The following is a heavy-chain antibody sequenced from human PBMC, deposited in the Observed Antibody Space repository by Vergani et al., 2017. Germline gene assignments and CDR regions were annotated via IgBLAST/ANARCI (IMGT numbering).Heavy chain of an antibody. CDR1: GGTFSSYA. V-gene: IGHV1-69*01. CDR3: ARVVFKHCSSTSCYGPYYYYYGMDV. CDR2: IIPIFGTA. J-gene: IGHJ6*02. D-gene: IGHD2-2*01. Sequence: QVQLLQSGAEVKKPGSSVKVSCKASGGTFSSYAISWVRQAPGQWLEWMGGIIPIFGTANYARKFQGIVTLTADESTSTAYMELSSLRSEDTAVYYCARVVFKHCSSTSCYGPYYYYYGMDVWGQGTTVTVSS.